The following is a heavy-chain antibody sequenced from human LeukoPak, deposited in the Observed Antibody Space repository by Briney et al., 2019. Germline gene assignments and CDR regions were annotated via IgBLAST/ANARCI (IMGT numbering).Heavy chain of an antibody. V-gene: IGHV1-8*01. Sequence: ASVRVSCKASGYTFTSYDINSVRQATGQGLEWMGWMNPNSGNTGYAQKFQCRVTMTRNTSISTAYMELSRLRSEDTAVYYCARASSEGYDYYYYYMDVWGKGTTVTVSS. J-gene: IGHJ6*03. CDR1: GYTFTSYD. D-gene: IGHD5-12*01. CDR2: MNPNSGNT. CDR3: ARASSEGYDYYYYYMDV.